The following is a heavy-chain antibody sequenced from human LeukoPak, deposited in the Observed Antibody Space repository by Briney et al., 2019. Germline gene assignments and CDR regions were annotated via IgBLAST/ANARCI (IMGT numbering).Heavy chain of an antibody. D-gene: IGHD3-10*01. CDR3: AKVLLWFGEFSHFDY. Sequence: GGSLRLSCAASGFTFSSYGMHWVRQAPGKGLEWVAFIRYDGSDKYYADSVKGRFTISRDNSKNTLYLQMNSLRAEDTAVYYCAKVLLWFGEFSHFDYWGQGTLVTVSS. CDR2: IRYDGSDK. J-gene: IGHJ4*02. CDR1: GFTFSSYG. V-gene: IGHV3-30*02.